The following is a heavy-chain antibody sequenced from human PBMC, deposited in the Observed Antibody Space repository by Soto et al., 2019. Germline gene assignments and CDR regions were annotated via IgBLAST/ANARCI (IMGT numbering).Heavy chain of an antibody. D-gene: IGHD3-22*01. J-gene: IGHJ6*02. V-gene: IGHV1-18*01. CDR3: ARVPYYYDSPHYYGMDV. CDR1: GYTFTSYG. Sequence: ASVKVSCKASGYTFTSYGISWVRQAPGQGLEWMGWISACNGNTNYAQKLQGRVTMTTDTSTSTAYMELRSLRSDDTAVYYCARVPYYYDSPHYYGMDVWGQGTTVTVSS. CDR2: ISACNGNT.